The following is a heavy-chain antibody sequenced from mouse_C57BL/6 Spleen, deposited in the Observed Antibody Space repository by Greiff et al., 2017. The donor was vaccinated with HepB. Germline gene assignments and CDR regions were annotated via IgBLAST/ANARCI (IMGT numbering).Heavy chain of an antibody. Sequence: VQLKESGPELVKPGASVKMSCKASGYTFTDYNMHWVKQSHGKSLEWIGYINPNNGGTSYNQKFKGKATLTVNKSSSTAYMELRSLTSEDSAVYYCAYSNYWYFDVWGTGTTVTVSS. CDR2: INPNNGGT. D-gene: IGHD2-5*01. CDR1: GYTFTDYN. CDR3: AYSNYWYFDV. V-gene: IGHV1-22*01. J-gene: IGHJ1*03.